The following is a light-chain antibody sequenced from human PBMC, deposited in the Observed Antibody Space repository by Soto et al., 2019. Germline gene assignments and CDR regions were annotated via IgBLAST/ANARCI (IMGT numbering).Light chain of an antibody. J-gene: IGKJ1*01. Sequence: DIQMTQSPSSLSASVGDRVTITCQASQDISNYLNWYQQKPGKAPKLLIYDASNLATGVPSRFSGSGSGTDFTLTISSLQPEDIATYYCQQYDNCPPTFGQGTKVEIK. CDR3: QQYDNCPPT. CDR2: DAS. CDR1: QDISNY. V-gene: IGKV1-33*01.